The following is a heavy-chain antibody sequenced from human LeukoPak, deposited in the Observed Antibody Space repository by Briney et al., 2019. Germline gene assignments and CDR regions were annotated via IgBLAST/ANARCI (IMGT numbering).Heavy chain of an antibody. CDR1: GFTFSSYG. V-gene: IGHV3-30*18. J-gene: IGHJ6*02. CDR3: AKDAEFVLMVYNGMDV. Sequence: GRSLRLSCAASGFTFSSYGKHWVRQAPGKGLEWVAVISYDGSNKYYADSVKGRFTISRDNSKNTLYLQMNSLRAEDTAVYYCAKDAEFVLMVYNGMDVWGQGTTVTVSS. CDR2: ISYDGSNK. D-gene: IGHD2-8*01.